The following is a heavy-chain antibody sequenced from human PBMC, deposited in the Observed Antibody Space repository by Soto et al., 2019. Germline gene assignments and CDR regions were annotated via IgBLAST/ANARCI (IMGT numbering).Heavy chain of an antibody. CDR3: AKRLGIVFAKASIAVAPKMTVFDD. V-gene: IGHV3-30-3*02. D-gene: IGHD6-19*01. CDR1: GFTFSSYA. Sequence: HPGGSLRLSCAASGFTFSSYAMHWIRQAPGKGQEWVAVISYDGSNKYYADSVKGRFTISRDNSKNTLYLQMNSLRAEDTAVYYCAKRLGIVFAKASIAVAPKMTVFDDEGQGSGGTVPS. CDR2: ISYDGSNK. J-gene: IGHJ4*02.